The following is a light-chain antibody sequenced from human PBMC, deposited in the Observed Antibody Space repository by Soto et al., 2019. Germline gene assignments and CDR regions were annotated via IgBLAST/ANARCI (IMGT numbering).Light chain of an antibody. V-gene: IGKV3-15*01. CDR3: QQYKSWPPIT. Sequence: EILMTQSPATLSVSPGEGVTLSWRASQTVPSSIAWYQQKPGQAPSLLIYGASTRATGVPDRFSGTGSGTEFTLTISSLKSQDYAVYYCQQYKSWPPITFGQGTRLEIK. CDR2: GAS. CDR1: QTVPSS. J-gene: IGKJ5*01.